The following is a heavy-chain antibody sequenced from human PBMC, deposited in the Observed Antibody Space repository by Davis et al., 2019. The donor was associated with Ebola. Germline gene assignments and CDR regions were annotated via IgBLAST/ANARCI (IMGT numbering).Heavy chain of an antibody. D-gene: IGHD3-22*01. CDR3: ARALHYYDSSGYLGL. Sequence: MPSETLSLTCAVYGGSFSGYYWSWIRQPPGKGLEWIGYIYYSGSTNYNPSLKSRVTISVDTSKNQFSLKLSSVTAADTAVYYCARALHYYDSSGYLGLWGQGTLVTVSS. CDR1: GGSFSGYY. CDR2: IYYSGST. J-gene: IGHJ4*02. V-gene: IGHV4-34*01.